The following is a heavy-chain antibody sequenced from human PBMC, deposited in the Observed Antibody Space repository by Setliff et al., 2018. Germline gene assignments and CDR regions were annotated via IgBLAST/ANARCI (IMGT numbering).Heavy chain of an antibody. Sequence: PSETLSLTCAVYGGSFSGYYWSWIRQPPGKGLEWIGFISYIGNTYYNPSLKSRVTISVDTSKNQFSLKVNSVTAADTAVYYCARSFSRSEKFLLDYWGQGALVTVSS. J-gene: IGHJ4*02. CDR1: GGSFSGYY. CDR2: ISYIGNT. CDR3: ARSFSRSEKFLLDY. V-gene: IGHV4-34*01. D-gene: IGHD2-15*01.